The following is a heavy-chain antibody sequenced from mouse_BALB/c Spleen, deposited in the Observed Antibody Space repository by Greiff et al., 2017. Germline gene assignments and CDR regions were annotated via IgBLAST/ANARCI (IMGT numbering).Heavy chain of an antibody. CDR1: GYTFTSYT. D-gene: IGHD4-1*01. CDR3: ARWLGQGFAY. CDR2: INPSSGYT. J-gene: IGHJ3*01. Sequence: QVQLKQSAAELARPGASVKMSCKASGYTFTSYTMHWVKQRPGQGLEWIGYINPSSGYTEYNQKFKDKTTLTADKSSSTAYMQLSSLTSEDSAVYYCARWLGQGFAYWGQGTLVTVSA. V-gene: IGHV1-4*02.